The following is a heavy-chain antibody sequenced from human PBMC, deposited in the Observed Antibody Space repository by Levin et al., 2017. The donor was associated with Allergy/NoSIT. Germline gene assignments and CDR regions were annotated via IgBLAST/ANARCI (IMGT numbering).Heavy chain of an antibody. J-gene: IGHJ4*02. V-gene: IGHV4-39*01. D-gene: IGHD3-3*01. CDR1: GGSIRDTSYY. CDR3: ARHSRTINGVENNYYFDY. Sequence: ESLKISCTVSGGSIRDTSYYWGWIRQPPGQGLEWIASVYDRGNTYYSPSLQSRLTISVDTSKNQFFLRVTSATAADTAMYFCARHSRTINGVENNYYFDYWGQGTLVTVSS. CDR2: VYDRGNT.